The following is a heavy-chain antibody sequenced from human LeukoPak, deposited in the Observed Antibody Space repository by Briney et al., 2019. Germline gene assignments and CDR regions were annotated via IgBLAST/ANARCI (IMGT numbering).Heavy chain of an antibody. Sequence: SETLSLTCAVYGGSFSGYYWSWIRQPPGKGLEWIGEINHSGSTNYNPSLKSRVTISVDTSKNQFSLKLSSVTAADTAVYYCARPLGRFDIWGQGTIVTVSS. V-gene: IGHV4-34*01. D-gene: IGHD7-27*01. CDR1: GGSFSGYY. CDR3: ARPLGRFDI. J-gene: IGHJ3*02. CDR2: INHSGST.